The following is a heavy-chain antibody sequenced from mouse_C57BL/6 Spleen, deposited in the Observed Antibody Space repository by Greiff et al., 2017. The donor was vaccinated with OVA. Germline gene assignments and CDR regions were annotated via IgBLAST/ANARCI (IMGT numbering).Heavy chain of an antibody. V-gene: IGHV1-53*01. D-gene: IGHD2-3*01. J-gene: IGHJ3*01. CDR1: GYTFTSYW. Sequence: VQLQQSGTELVKPGASVKLSCKASGYTFTSYWMHWVKQRPGQGLEWIGNINPSNGGTNYNEKFKSKATLTVDKSSSTAYMQLSSLTSEDSAVYYCARSLYDGPGFAYWGQGTLVTVSA. CDR3: ARSLYDGPGFAY. CDR2: INPSNGGT.